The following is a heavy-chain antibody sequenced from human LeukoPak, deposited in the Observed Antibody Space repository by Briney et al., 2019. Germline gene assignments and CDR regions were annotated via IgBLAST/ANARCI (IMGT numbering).Heavy chain of an antibody. CDR1: GDSISSSSYY. V-gene: IGHV4-39*06. J-gene: IGHJ4*02. CDR3: SRESGAFCPFGY. Sequence: SETLSLTCTVSGDSISSSSYYWVWLRQPPGKGLEWIATIHYTGGTYYNPSLKSRVTISVDTSSNQLPLNLTSVTAADTAIYYCSRESGAFCPFGYWGQGTLVIVPS. CDR2: IHYTGGT. D-gene: IGHD1-26*01.